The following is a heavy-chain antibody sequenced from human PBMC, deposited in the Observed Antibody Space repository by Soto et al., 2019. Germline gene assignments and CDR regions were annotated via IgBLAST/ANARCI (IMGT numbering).Heavy chain of an antibody. CDR1: GGSISTSKFY. V-gene: IGHV4-39*01. CDR2: IYYSGTT. D-gene: IGHD2-21*02. J-gene: IGHJ4*02. CDR3: ATFVVPASRHTDFDL. Sequence: XGTLSLTCTVSGGSISTSKFYWGWVRQPPGKGLDWIGNIYYSGTTYYNPSLKSRVTISVDTSKNQFSLKLNSVTAADTAVYYCATFVVPASRHTDFDLWGPGTLVTVSS.